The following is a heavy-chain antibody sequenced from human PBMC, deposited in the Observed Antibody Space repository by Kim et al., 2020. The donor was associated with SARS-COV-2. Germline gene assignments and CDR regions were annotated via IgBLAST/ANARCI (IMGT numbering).Heavy chain of an antibody. V-gene: IGHV3-30*18. CDR2: ISYDGSNK. Sequence: GGSLRLSCAASGFTFSSYGMHWVRQAPGKGLEWVAVISYDGSNKYYADSVKGRFTISRDNSKNTLYLQMNSLRAEDTAVYYCAKSRDGMDVWGQGTTVTVSS. CDR3: AKSRDGMDV. D-gene: IGHD3-10*01. CDR1: GFTFSSYG. J-gene: IGHJ6*02.